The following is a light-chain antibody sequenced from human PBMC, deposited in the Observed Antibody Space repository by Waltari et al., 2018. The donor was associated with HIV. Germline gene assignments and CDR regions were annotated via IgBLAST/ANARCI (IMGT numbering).Light chain of an antibody. CDR1: QSVSNRY. Sequence: IVLTQSPGTLSLSPGERATLSCRASQSVSNRYFAWYQQKPGQAPRLLIHGASRRATGIPDRFSGSGFGTDFTLTISRLEPEDFAVYYCQQYGNSPQTFGQGTKVEIK. V-gene: IGKV3-20*01. CDR3: QQYGNSPQT. J-gene: IGKJ1*01. CDR2: GAS.